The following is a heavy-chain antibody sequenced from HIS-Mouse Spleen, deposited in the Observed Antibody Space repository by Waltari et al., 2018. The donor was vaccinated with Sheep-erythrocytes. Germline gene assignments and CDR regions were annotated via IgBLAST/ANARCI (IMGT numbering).Heavy chain of an antibody. D-gene: IGHD2-2*01. Sequence: WVSGISWNSGNIGYADSVKGRFTISRDNAKNSLYLQMNSLRAEDTALYYCAKDISRNIVVVPAAVGDYWGQGTLVTVSS. CDR2: ISWNSGNI. V-gene: IGHV3-9*01. CDR3: AKDISRNIVVVPAAVGDY. J-gene: IGHJ4*02.